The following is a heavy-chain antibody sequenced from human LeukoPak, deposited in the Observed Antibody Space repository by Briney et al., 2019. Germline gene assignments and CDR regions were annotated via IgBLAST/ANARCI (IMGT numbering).Heavy chain of an antibody. D-gene: IGHD4-17*01. J-gene: IGHJ6*03. V-gene: IGHV3-66*02. CDR3: ASSLYGDYYYYMDV. Sequence: GGSLRLSCAASGLTVSSNYMSWVRQAPGKGLEWVSVIYSGGSTYYTDSVKGRFTISRENSQNTLYLQMNSLRAEDTAVYYCASSLYGDYYYYMDVWGKGTTVTVSS. CDR2: IYSGGST. CDR1: GLTVSSNY.